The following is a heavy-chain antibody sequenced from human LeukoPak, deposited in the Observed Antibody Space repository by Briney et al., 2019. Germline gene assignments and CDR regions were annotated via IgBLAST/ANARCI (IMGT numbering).Heavy chain of an antibody. V-gene: IGHV4-59*08. J-gene: IGHJ4*02. CDR2: IYYSGST. D-gene: IGHD3-10*01. CDR1: GGSISSYY. Sequence: SETLSLTCTVSGGSISSYYWSWIRQPPGKGLEWIGYIYYSGSTKYNPSLKSRVTISVDTSKNQFSLNLSSVTAADTAVYYCASEDCYGSGSYYLCRDYWGQGTLVTVSS. CDR3: ASEDCYGSGSYYLCRDY.